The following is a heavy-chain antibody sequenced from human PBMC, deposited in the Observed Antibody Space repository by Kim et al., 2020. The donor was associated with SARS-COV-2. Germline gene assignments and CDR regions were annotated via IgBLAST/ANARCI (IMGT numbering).Heavy chain of an antibody. CDR1: GFTFSSYA. Sequence: GGSLRLSCAASGFTFSSYAMHWVRQAPGKGLEWVAVISYDGTNKNYADSVKGRFTISRDNSENTLYLQMNSLRAEDTAMYYCARDLVIAVVTAPGGLGYGMDVWGQGATVTVSS. V-gene: IGHV3-30*04. CDR3: ARDLVIAVVTAPGGLGYGMDV. CDR2: ISYDGTNK. D-gene: IGHD3-22*01. J-gene: IGHJ6*02.